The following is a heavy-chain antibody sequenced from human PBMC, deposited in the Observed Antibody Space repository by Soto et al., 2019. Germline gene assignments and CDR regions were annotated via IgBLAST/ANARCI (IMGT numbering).Heavy chain of an antibody. V-gene: IGHV3-23*01. CDR3: GKGTWGAFDI. CDR2: ITSGSGGGT. J-gene: IGHJ3*02. D-gene: IGHD7-27*01. CDR1: GFTFSSNA. Sequence: EVQLLESGGGLVQPGGSLRLSCVASGFTFSSNAMSWVRQAPGKGLEWVSHITSGSGGGTYYADSVKGRFTISRDNAKKTLYMQRNSLRVEDRAVYYCGKGTWGAFDIWGHGTLVSVSS.